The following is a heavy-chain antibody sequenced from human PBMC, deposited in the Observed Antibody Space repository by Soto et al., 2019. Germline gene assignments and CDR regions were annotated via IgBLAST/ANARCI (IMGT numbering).Heavy chain of an antibody. CDR3: VRDFGRYFRSGYMDV. V-gene: IGHV3-21*02. D-gene: IGHD3-9*01. Sequence: EVQLVESGGGLVKPGGSLRLSCAASGFTFSSYSMNWVRQAPGKGLEWVSSINEDSSYIYYAHSLRGRFTISRANAKDSLYLQMNYLRAEDTAVYYCVRDFGRYFRSGYMDVWGDGATVTVSS. J-gene: IGHJ6*03. CDR2: INEDSSYI. CDR1: GFTFSSYS.